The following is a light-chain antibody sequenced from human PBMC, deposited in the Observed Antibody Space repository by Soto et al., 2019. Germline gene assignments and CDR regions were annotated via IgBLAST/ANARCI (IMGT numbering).Light chain of an antibody. CDR3: QQYNDYYPWT. Sequence: DIQITRSQSTLSASVGDMFTITCRASQSISKWLAWYQQKPPKPPNLFIYDASNLESGGPSKFRGSGSGTEFTLPISSLLTDDFATYYCQQYNDYYPWTFGQGTKVDIK. CDR1: QSISKW. V-gene: IGKV1-5*01. CDR2: DAS. J-gene: IGKJ1*01.